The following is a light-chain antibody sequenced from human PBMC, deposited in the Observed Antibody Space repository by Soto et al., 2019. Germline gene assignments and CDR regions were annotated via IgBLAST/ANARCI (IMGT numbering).Light chain of an antibody. CDR2: EVT. V-gene: IGLV2-8*01. J-gene: IGLJ2*01. CDR1: SIDIAPYNY. Sequence: QSALTQPASVSGSPGQSLTISCTGTSIDIAPYNYVSWYQQHPGKAPKLLIYEVTKRPSGVPDRFSGSSSGNTASLAVSGLQTEDEADYYCSSYADNNSVLFGGGTKLTVL. CDR3: SSYADNNSVL.